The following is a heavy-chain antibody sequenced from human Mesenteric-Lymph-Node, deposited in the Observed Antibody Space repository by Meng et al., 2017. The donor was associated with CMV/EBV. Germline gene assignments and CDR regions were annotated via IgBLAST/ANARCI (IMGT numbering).Heavy chain of an antibody. J-gene: IGHJ6*02. V-gene: IGHV4-39*01. CDR2: IFYSGNT. CDR3: ARGENRGLWSGVYYYYYGMDV. D-gene: IGHD5-18*01. Sequence: SETLSLTCTVSGGSISSSSFYWGWIRQPPGKGLEWIGSIFYSGNTYYNPSLKNRVTISVDTSKNQFSLKLSSVTAADTAVYYCARGENRGLWSGVYYYYYGMDVWGQGTTVTVSS. CDR1: GGSISSSSFY.